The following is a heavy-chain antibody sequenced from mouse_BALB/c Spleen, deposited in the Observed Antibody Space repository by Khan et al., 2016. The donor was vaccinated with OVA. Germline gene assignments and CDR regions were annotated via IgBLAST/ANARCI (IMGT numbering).Heavy chain of an antibody. D-gene: IGHD2-1*01. CDR2: IWAGGDT. CDR3: ATVFYGKGCYAMDY. Sequence: QVQLKESGPGLVAPSQTLSITCTVSGFSLTNNGVNWVRQPPGKGLEWLGVIWAGGDTNYNSTLMSRLSISKDKSKSQVFLRMNSLQTDDTAVSYCATVFYGKGCYAMDYWGQGTSVTVSS. V-gene: IGHV2-9*02. J-gene: IGHJ4*01. CDR1: GFSLTNNG.